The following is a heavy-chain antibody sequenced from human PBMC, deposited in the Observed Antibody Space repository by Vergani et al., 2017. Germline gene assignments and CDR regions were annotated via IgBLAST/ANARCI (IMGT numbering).Heavy chain of an antibody. CDR1: GFTFSSYA. V-gene: IGHV3-23*01. D-gene: IGHD3-9*01. CDR2: ISGSGGST. J-gene: IGHJ4*02. Sequence: EVQLLESGGGLVQPGGSLRLSCAASGFTFSSYAMSWVRQAPGKGLEWVSAISGSGGSTYYADSVKGRFTISRDNSKNTLYLQMNSLRAEDTAVYYCATDKDVLRYFDWSLDYWGQGTLVTVSS. CDR3: ATDKDVLRYFDWSLDY.